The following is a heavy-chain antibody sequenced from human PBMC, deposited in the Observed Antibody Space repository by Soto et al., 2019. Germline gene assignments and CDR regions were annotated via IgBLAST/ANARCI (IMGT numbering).Heavy chain of an antibody. J-gene: IGHJ4*02. V-gene: IGHV3-23*01. CDR2: ISDGGDRI. Sequence: LRLSCATSGFSFSSNSTSWVRQSPGKGLEWVSAISDGGDRIYYVDSVKGRFTISRDNSRNKLYLQMDSLRAEDTAVYYCAKAISDYYAPSDYWGQGTQVTVSS. CDR3: AKAISDYYAPSDY. D-gene: IGHD3-22*01. CDR1: GFSFSSNS.